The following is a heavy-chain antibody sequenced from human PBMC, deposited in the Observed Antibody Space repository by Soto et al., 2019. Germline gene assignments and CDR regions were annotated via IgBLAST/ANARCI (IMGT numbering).Heavy chain of an antibody. D-gene: IGHD2-15*01. CDR2: ISDTGGRT. CDR1: GFSFSSYA. V-gene: IGHV3-23*01. CDR3: AKGLSYGSNWYSRDH. J-gene: IGHJ4*02. Sequence: EVQLLESGGGLVQTGGSLRLSCAASGFSFSSYAMSWVRQATGKGLEWVSAISDTGGRTYYADSVKGRFTISRDNSKNTLYLQMDSLRAEDTAIYYCAKGLSYGSNWYSRDHWGQGTLVTVSS.